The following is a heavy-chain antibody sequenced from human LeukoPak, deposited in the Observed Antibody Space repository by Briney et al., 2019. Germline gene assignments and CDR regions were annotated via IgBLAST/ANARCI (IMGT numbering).Heavy chain of an antibody. Sequence: GGSLRLSCAASGFTFSSYSLNWVRQAPGKGLEWVSSISSSSDYIYYADSVKGRFTIPRDNARNTVYLHMNSLRAEDTAVFYCARADQGPLDYWGQGTLVTVSS. CDR1: GFTFSSYS. V-gene: IGHV3-21*01. CDR3: ARADQGPLDY. J-gene: IGHJ4*02. CDR2: ISSSSDYI. D-gene: IGHD2-2*01.